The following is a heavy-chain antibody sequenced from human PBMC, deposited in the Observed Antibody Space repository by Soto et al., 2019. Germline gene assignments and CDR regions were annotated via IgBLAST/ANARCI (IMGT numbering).Heavy chain of an antibody. J-gene: IGHJ6*03. Sequence: SETLSLTCTVSGGYIGSSSYYWGWIRQPPGKGLEWIGSIYYSGSTYYNPSLKSRVTISVDTSKNQFSLKLSSVTAADTAVYYCARHQDSSGWYGNYYYMDVCGEAPTVNVSS. CDR1: GGYIGSSSYY. CDR3: ARHQDSSGWYGNYYYMDV. D-gene: IGHD6-19*01. V-gene: IGHV4-39*01. CDR2: IYYSGST.